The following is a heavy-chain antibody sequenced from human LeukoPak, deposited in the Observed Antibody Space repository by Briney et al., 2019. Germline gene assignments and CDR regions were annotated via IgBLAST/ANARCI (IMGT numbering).Heavy chain of an antibody. CDR2: IIPIFGTA. D-gene: IGHD1-26*01. CDR3: ARDMGAMPVYY. J-gene: IGHJ4*02. Sequence: ASVKVSCKASGGTFSSYAISWVRQAPGQGLEWMGRIIPIFGTANYAQKFQGRVTITTDESTSTAYMELSSLRPEDTAVYYCARDMGAMPVYYWGQGTLVTVSS. V-gene: IGHV1-69*05. CDR1: GGTFSSYA.